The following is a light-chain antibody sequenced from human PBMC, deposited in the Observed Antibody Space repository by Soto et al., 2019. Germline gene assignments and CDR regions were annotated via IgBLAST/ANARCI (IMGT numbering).Light chain of an antibody. J-gene: IGKJ4*01. CDR1: QSISTY. CDR3: PQSFLTPPLT. Sequence: DIQMTQSPSSLSASIGDRITITCRASQSISTYLNWYQQKPGKAPSLLIYGASTLQSGVPSRFSGSGSATDFTLTISILQPEDFATYYCPQSFLTPPLTFGGGTKVEIK. V-gene: IGKV1-39*01. CDR2: GAS.